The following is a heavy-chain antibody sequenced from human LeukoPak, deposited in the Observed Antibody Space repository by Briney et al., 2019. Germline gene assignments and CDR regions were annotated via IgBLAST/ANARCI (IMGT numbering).Heavy chain of an antibody. Sequence: SETLSLTCAVYGGSFSGYYWSWIRQPPGKGLEWIGEINHSGSTNYNPSLKSRVTISVDTSKNQFSLKLSSVTAADTAVYYCARAATVKYYYYYYGMDVWGQGTAVTVSS. CDR1: GGSFSGYY. V-gene: IGHV4-34*01. D-gene: IGHD4-11*01. CDR3: ARAATVKYYYYYYGMDV. CDR2: INHSGST. J-gene: IGHJ6*02.